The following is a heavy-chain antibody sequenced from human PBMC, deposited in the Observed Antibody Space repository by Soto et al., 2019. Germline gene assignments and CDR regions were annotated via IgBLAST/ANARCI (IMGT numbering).Heavy chain of an antibody. CDR3: ARGLLVGHETVDY. CDR1: GDIFATHA. V-gene: IGHV1-69*01. J-gene: IGHJ4*02. Sequence: QGQVVQSGAEVKEPGSSVKVSCKASGDIFATHAINWVRQARGQGLVWMGGIKPAIGSANYAPTFQGRLTITADDLTATAYMDLTSLTSEDTAVYYCARGLLVGHETVDYWGQGTLVTVSS. CDR2: IKPAIGSA. D-gene: IGHD1-26*01.